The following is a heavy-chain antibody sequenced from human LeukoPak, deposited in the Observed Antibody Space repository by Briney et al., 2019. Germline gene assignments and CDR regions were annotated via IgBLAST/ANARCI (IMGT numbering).Heavy chain of an antibody. Sequence: GASQRLACAASRFAFNNCEMNWVRQATEKGLEWVSIISSGGGTKYYADSVKGRFTISRDNAKHSLYLQMNSLRAEDTAVYYCARSSGSYRPFDYWGQGTLVTVSS. V-gene: IGHV3-48*03. D-gene: IGHD1-26*01. CDR1: RFAFNNCE. J-gene: IGHJ4*02. CDR3: ARSSGSYRPFDY. CDR2: ISSGGGTK.